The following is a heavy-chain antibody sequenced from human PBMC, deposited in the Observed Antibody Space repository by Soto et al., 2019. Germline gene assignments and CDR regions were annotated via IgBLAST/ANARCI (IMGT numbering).Heavy chain of an antibody. CDR1: GYTLTNYD. CDR2: INPNSGGT. J-gene: IGHJ6*02. D-gene: IGHD3-3*01. V-gene: IGHV1-2*04. CDR3: ARGSPSGYQGKYYYYGMDV. Sequence: SVEVSCKASGYTLTNYDSNWVRQAPGQGLEWMGWINPNSGGTNYAQKFQGWVTMTRDTSISTAYMELSRLRSDDTAVYYCARGSPSGYQGKYYYYGMDVWGQGTTVTVSS.